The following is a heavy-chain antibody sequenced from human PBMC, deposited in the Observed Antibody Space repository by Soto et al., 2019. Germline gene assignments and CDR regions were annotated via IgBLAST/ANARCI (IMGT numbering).Heavy chain of an antibody. CDR2: ISSSSSYI. Sequence: GGSLRLSCAASGFTFSSYSMNWVRQAPGKGLEWVSSISSSSSYIYDANSVKGRCTISRDNAKNSLYLQMNSLRAEDTAVYYCARSFKWRDAFDIWDQGTMVTVSS. CDR3: ARSFKWRDAFDI. J-gene: IGHJ3*02. V-gene: IGHV3-21*01. CDR1: GFTFSSYS. D-gene: IGHD5-12*01.